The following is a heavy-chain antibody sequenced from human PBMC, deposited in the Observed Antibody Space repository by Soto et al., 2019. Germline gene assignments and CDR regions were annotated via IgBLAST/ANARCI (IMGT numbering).Heavy chain of an antibody. CDR1: GFTFSSYA. J-gene: IGHJ4*02. Sequence: EVQLLESGGGLVQPGGALRLSCAASGFTFSSYAMNRVRQAPGKGLEWVSAISGNGGSTYYADSVKGRFIISRDSSKNTLYLQMNSLRAEDTAIYYCGRGVNTATTGSDYWGQGTLVTVSS. V-gene: IGHV3-23*01. CDR3: GRGVNTATTGSDY. CDR2: ISGNGGST. D-gene: IGHD4-17*01.